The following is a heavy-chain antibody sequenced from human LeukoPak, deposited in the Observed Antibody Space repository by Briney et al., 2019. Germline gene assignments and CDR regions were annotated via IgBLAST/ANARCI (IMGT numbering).Heavy chain of an antibody. V-gene: IGHV3-30*03. CDR3: ARESYYYDSSGYQRSLSGDY. CDR2: ISYYGSNN. D-gene: IGHD3-22*01. Sequence: PGGSLRLSCAAFGFTFSDYGMHWVRQAPGKGLEWVAVISYYGSNNYYADSVKGRFTISRDNSKNTLYLQLNSLRAEDTAVYHCARESYYYDSSGYQRSLSGDYWGQGTLVTVSS. J-gene: IGHJ4*02. CDR1: GFTFSDYG.